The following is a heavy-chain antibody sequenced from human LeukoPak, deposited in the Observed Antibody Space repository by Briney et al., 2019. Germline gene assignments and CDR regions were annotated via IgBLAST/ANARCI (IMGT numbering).Heavy chain of an antibody. CDR3: ARDSGYSSSLDY. V-gene: IGHV1-69*01. J-gene: IGHJ4*02. CDR2: IIPIFGTA. D-gene: IGHD6-13*01. Sequence: SVKVSCKASGGTFSSYAISWVRQAPGQGLEWMGGIIPIFGTANYAQKFQGRVTITAGESTGTAYMELSSLRSEDTAVYYCARDSGYSSSLDYWGQGTLVTVSS. CDR1: GGTFSSYA.